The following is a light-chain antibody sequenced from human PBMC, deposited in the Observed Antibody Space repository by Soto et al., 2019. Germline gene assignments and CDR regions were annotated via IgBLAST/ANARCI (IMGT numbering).Light chain of an antibody. V-gene: IGLV2-14*01. J-gene: IGLJ2*01. CDR1: SSDVGGYNY. Sequence: QSALTQPASVSGSPGQSITISCTGTSSDVGGYNYVSWYQQHPGKAPKLMIYEVSNRPSGVSNRFSGSKSGNTASLTISGLQAEDEADYYCGSYTSSSTLGVFGGGTKLTVL. CDR2: EVS. CDR3: GSYTSSSTLGV.